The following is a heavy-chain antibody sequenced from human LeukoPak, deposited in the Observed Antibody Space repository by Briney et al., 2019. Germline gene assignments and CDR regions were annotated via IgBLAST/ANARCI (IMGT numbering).Heavy chain of an antibody. CDR1: GYTFTGYY. V-gene: IGHV1-2*02. CDR2: INPNSGGT. D-gene: IGHD6-13*01. Sequence: ASVKVSCKASGYTFTGYYMHWVRQAPGQGLEWMGWINPNSGGTNYAQKFQGRVTMTRDTSISTAYMELSRLRSDDTAVYYCARAAAYSSSWYDLNKPEMYYFDYWGQGTLVTVSS. J-gene: IGHJ4*02. CDR3: ARAAAYSSSWYDLNKPEMYYFDY.